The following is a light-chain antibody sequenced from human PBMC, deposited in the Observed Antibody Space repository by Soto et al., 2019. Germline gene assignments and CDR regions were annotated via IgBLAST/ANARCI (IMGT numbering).Light chain of an antibody. CDR2: GTS. V-gene: IGKV3-15*01. CDR1: QSVSSN. CDR3: QQYNKWPLT. J-gene: IGKJ4*01. Sequence: EIVMTQSPATLSESPGERATLSCRASQSVSSNLAWYQQKRGQAPRLLIYGTSTRANGIPARFSGSGSGTDFTLTIRSLQSEDFAVYYCQQYNKWPLTFGGGTKVEIK.